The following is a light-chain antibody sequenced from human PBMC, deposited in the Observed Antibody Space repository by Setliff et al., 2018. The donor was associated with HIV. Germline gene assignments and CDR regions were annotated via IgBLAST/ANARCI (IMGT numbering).Light chain of an antibody. CDR3: NSFTSSNTYV. CDR1: SRDIGGGQNY. J-gene: IGLJ1*01. CDR2: EVN. Sequence: QSALAQPASVSGSPGQSVTSSCTGTSRDIGGGQNYVSWYQQHPDKAPLLIFYEVNKRPSVISDRFSFSKSGNTAFLTISGLQAEDEADYYCNSFTSSNTYVFGSGTKVTVL. V-gene: IGLV2-14*01.